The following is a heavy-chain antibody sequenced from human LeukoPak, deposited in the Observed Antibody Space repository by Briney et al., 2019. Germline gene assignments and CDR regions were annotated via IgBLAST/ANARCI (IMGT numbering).Heavy chain of an antibody. J-gene: IGHJ4*02. CDR2: INPSGGTT. Sequence: GASVTVSCKASGYTFTSYYMHWVRQAPGQGLEWMGIINPSGGTTNYAQKVQGRVTMTRDTSTSTVYMELSSLRCEDTAVYYCARSHSSGWCDYWGQGTLVTVSS. D-gene: IGHD6-19*01. V-gene: IGHV1-46*01. CDR1: GYTFTSYY. CDR3: ARSHSSGWCDY.